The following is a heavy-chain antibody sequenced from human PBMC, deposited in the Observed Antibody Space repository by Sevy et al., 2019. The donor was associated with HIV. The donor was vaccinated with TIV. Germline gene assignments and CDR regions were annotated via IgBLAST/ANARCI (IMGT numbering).Heavy chain of an antibody. V-gene: IGHV1-18*01. J-gene: IGHJ1*01. CDR3: ARDAYYYDSSGRGGQH. D-gene: IGHD3-22*01. Sequence: ASVKVSCKASGYTFTSYGISWVRQAPGQGLEWMGWISAYNGNTNYAQKLQGRVTMTTDTSTSTAYMGLRSLGSDDTAVYYCARDAYYYDSSGRGGQHWGQGTLVTVSS. CDR1: GYTFTSYG. CDR2: ISAYNGNT.